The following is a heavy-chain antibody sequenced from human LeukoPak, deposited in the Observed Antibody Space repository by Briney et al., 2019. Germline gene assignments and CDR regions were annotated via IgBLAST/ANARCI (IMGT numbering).Heavy chain of an antibody. V-gene: IGHV3-11*04. CDR3: ARGSFLITFGGLIV. Sequence: KPLRSLRLSCAASGFTFSDYYISWIRQAPGKGLEWLSYISSSNAIYSADSVKGRFTISRDNAKNSLYLQMNSLRAEDTAVYYCARGSFLITFGGLIVWGQGTLVTVSS. CDR2: ISSSNAI. J-gene: IGHJ4*02. CDR1: GFTFSDYY. D-gene: IGHD3-16*02.